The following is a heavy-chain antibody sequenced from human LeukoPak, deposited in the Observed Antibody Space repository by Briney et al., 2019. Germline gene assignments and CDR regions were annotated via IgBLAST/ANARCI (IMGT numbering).Heavy chain of an antibody. CDR1: GYAFTSFG. Sequence: GASVKVSCKASGYAFTSFGISWVRQAPGQGLEYMGWISAYNGNTNYAQKLQGRVTMTTDTSTSTAYMELRSLRSDGTAVYYCARDPTGGFGYFDYWGQGTLVTVSS. CDR2: ISAYNGNT. V-gene: IGHV1-18*01. D-gene: IGHD1-26*01. CDR3: ARDPTGGFGYFDY. J-gene: IGHJ4*02.